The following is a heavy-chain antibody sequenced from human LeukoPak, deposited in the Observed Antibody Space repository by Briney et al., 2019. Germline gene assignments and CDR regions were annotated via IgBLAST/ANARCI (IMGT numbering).Heavy chain of an antibody. V-gene: IGHV3-21*01. CDR1: GFTFSSYS. CDR3: ARGYCSSTSCFQGD. Sequence: PGGSLRLSCAASGFTFSSYSMNWVRQAPGMGLEWVSSISSSSSYIYYADSVKGRFTISRDNAKNSLYLQMNSLRAEDTAVYYCARGYCSSTSCFQGDWGQGTLVTVSS. J-gene: IGHJ4*02. CDR2: ISSSSSYI. D-gene: IGHD2-2*01.